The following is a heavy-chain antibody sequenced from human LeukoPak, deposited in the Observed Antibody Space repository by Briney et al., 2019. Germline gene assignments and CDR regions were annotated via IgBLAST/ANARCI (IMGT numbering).Heavy chain of an antibody. V-gene: IGHV3-30*02. Sequence: PGGSLRLSCAASGFTFSTYAMHWIRQAPGRGREGVAFIRSDGSNKDYADCVKGRFTISRDNSKNTLYLQMNSLRVEDTGVYYCATLSLNWNYNHYFDFWGQGTLVTISS. J-gene: IGHJ4*02. CDR3: ATLSLNWNYNHYFDF. CDR1: GFTFSTYA. CDR2: IRSDGSNK. D-gene: IGHD1-7*01.